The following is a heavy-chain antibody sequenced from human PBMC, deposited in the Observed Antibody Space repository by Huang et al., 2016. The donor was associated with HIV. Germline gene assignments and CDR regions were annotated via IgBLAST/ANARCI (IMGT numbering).Heavy chain of an antibody. V-gene: IGHV5-51*01. D-gene: IGHD5-18*01. CDR1: GYGFSSYW. CDR2: IYPRDSET. CDR3: ARQVDGFRSHFDF. Sequence: EVLLVQSGAELKEPGESVKISCKASGYGFSSYWIGVVRRKPGKGLEWVGSIYPRDSETKDSPSFDGQGTISADKSTRTAYLQWESLKAPDTAIYFCARQVDGFRSHFDFWGQGTLVSVSS. J-gene: IGHJ4*02.